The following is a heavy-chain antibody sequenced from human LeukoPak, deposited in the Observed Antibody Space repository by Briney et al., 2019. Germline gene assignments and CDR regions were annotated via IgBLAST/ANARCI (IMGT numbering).Heavy chain of an antibody. CDR1: GGSISSGGYS. CDR3: ARGRGDAFDI. J-gene: IGHJ3*02. D-gene: IGHD1-26*01. CDR2: TYHSGST. Sequence: SETLSLTCAVSGGSISSGGYSWSWIRQPPGKGLEWIGYTYHSGSTYYNPSLKSRVTISVDRSKNQFSLKLSSVTAADTAVYYCARGRGDAFDIWGQGTMVTVSS. V-gene: IGHV4-30-2*01.